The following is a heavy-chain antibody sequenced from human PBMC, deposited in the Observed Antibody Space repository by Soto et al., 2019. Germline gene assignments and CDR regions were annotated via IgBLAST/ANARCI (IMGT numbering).Heavy chain of an antibody. Sequence: GGSLRLSCAASEFAFNTYWMHWVRQVPGKGLEWVSRINGDGITRTYADSVKGRFTISRDNAENILYLQMNSLRAEDTALYYCAKESYNRRTDFDYWGQGTLVTVSS. CDR3: AKESYNRRTDFDY. D-gene: IGHD3-10*01. V-gene: IGHV3-74*01. CDR2: INGDGITR. J-gene: IGHJ4*02. CDR1: EFAFNTYW.